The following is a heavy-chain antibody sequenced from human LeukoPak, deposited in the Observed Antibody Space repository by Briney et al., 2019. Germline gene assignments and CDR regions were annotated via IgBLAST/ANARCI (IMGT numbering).Heavy chain of an antibody. CDR2: IYYSGST. CDR3: ARGSSGDYFDY. D-gene: IGHD3-22*01. CDR1: GRSIGSGGSY. J-gene: IGHJ4*02. V-gene: IGHV4-31*03. Sequence: PSQSLSPTCTVSGRSIGSGGSYCSWLREHPWKGLEWIGYIYYSGSTYYNPSIKSRVTISVDTSKNQFSLKLSSVTAADTAVYYCARGSSGDYFDYWGQGTLVTVSS.